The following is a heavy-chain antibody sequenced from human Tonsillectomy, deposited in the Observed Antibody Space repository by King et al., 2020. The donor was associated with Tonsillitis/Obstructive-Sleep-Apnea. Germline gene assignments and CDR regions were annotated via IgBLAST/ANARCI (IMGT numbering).Heavy chain of an antibody. D-gene: IGHD3-22*01. CDR1: GFTFSSYW. Sequence: VQLVESGGGLVQPGGSLRLSCAASGFTFSSYWMHWVRQAPGKGLVWVSRINSDGSSTSYADSVKGRFTISRDNAKNTLYLQMNSLRVEDTAVYYCARDLCYFESSGLHFYYYGMDVWGQGTTVTVSS. V-gene: IGHV3-74*01. CDR3: ARDLCYFESSGLHFYYYGMDV. J-gene: IGHJ6*02. CDR2: INSDGSST.